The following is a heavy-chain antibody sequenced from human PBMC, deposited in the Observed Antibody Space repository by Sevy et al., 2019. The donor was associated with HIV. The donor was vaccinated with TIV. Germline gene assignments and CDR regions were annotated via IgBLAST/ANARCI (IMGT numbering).Heavy chain of an antibody. V-gene: IGHV3-23*01. D-gene: IGHD2-8*01. CDR2: LSFGCGKI. Sequence: GGSLRLSCAASGFAFYDYSMSWIRQAPGKGLEWVATLSFGCGKINYADSVKDRFTISRDNSKNSFYPQMDNLRVEDTALYYCAREGCTRPHDYWGQGTRVTVSS. CDR1: GFAFYDYS. J-gene: IGHJ4*02. CDR3: AREGCTRPHDY.